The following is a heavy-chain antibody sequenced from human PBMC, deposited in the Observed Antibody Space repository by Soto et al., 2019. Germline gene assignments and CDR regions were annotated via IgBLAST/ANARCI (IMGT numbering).Heavy chain of an antibody. CDR2: ISNSDSPT. CDR3: ARRDGDV. J-gene: IGHJ6*02. V-gene: IGHV3-11*01. Sequence: PGGSLRLSCAASGFTFSDHYMSWIRQAPGKGLAWVAYISNSDSPTYYADSVKGRFTISRGNARNSLYLQMNSLRAEDTAVYYCARRDGDVWGQGTTVTVSS. CDR1: GFTFSDHY.